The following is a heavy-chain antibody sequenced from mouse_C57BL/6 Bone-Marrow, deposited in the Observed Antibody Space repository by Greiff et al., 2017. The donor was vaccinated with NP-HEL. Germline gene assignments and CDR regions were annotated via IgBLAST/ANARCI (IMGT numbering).Heavy chain of an antibody. CDR1: GYAFSSYW. D-gene: IGHD2-2*01. V-gene: IGHV1-80*01. CDR2: IYPGDGDT. J-gene: IGHJ4*01. CDR3: ARYGYPYYYAMDY. Sequence: VQLQQSGAELVKPGASVKISCKASGYAFSSYWMNWVTQRPGKGLEWIGQIYPGDGDTNYNGKFKGKATLTADKSSSTAYMQLSSLTSEDSAVYFCARYGYPYYYAMDYWGQGTSVTVSS.